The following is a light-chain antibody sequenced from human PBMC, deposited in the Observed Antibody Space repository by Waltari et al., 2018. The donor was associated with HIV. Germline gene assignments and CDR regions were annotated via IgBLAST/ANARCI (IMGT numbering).Light chain of an antibody. J-gene: IGKJ2*01. CDR1: QSISRS. Sequence: DIQMTQSPSSLSASVGDRVTITCRASQSISRSLNWYQQKPGKAPKPLIYAASTLQSGVPSRFSGSGSGTDFTLTISSLQPEDFATYYCQQNYSPPPYTFGQGTKLEIK. CDR2: AAS. CDR3: QQNYSPPPYT. V-gene: IGKV1-39*01.